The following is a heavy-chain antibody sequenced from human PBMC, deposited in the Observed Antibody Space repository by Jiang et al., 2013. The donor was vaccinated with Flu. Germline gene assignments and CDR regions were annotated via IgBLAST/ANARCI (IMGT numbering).Heavy chain of an antibody. CDR1: GYTFTSYY. Sequence: SGAEVKKPGASVKVSCKASGYTFTSYYMHWVRQAPGQGLEWMGIINPSGGSTSYAQKFQGRVTMTRDTSTSTVYMELSSLRSENTAVYYCARDGGLARGEDIVVVVAATLGYWGQGTLVTVSS. CDR2: INPSGGST. D-gene: IGHD2-15*01. V-gene: IGHV1-46*03. CDR3: ARDGGLARGEDIVVVVAATLGY. J-gene: IGHJ4*02.